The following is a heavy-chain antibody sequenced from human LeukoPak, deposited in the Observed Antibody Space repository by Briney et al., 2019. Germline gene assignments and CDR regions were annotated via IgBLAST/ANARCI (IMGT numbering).Heavy chain of an antibody. CDR3: TRVGWRDGYNWGDHPNAFDI. CDR2: IRSKAYGGTT. V-gene: IGHV3-49*03. Sequence: GGSLRLSCTASGFTFGDYAISWFRQPPGKGLEWVGFIRSKAYGGTTQYAASVKGRFIVSRDDSKTIAYLQMNSLKIEDTAVYYCTRVGWRDGYNWGDHPNAFDIWGQGTMVTVSS. J-gene: IGHJ3*02. D-gene: IGHD5-24*01. CDR1: GFTFGDYA.